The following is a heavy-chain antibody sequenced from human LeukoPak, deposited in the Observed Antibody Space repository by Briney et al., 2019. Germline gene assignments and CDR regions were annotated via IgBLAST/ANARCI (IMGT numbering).Heavy chain of an antibody. CDR2: ISYDGSNK. CDR1: GFTFSSYG. V-gene: IGHV3-30*03. D-gene: IGHD1-1*01. CDR3: ARLVATTGRLYFDY. J-gene: IGHJ4*02. Sequence: GGSLRLSCAASGFTFSSYGMHWVRQAPGKGLEWVAVISYDGSNKYYADSVKGRFTISRDNSKNTLYLQMNSLRAEDTAVFYCARLVATTGRLYFDYWGQGTLVTVSS.